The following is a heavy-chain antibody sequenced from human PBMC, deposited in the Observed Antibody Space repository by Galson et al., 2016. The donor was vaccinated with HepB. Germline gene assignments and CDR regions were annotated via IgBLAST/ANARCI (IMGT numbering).Heavy chain of an antibody. J-gene: IGHJ4*02. V-gene: IGHV5-51*01. Sequence: QSGAEVTKPGESLKISCKGSGYSFTSYWIGWVRQMPGKGLEWMGIIYPGDSDTRYRPSFQGQVTMSADRSISTAYLQWSSLKASDTAMYYCARQNELGLSLDYWGQGTLITVSS. CDR2: IYPGDSDT. CDR1: GYSFTSYW. D-gene: IGHD1-1*01. CDR3: ARQNELGLSLDY.